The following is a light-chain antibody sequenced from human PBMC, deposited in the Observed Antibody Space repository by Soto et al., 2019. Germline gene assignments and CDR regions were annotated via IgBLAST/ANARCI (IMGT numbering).Light chain of an antibody. V-gene: IGKV3D-15*01. CDR3: QQYDDWLRLT. CDR2: GAS. CDR1: QSVNIY. J-gene: IGKJ4*01. Sequence: RVMTQSPATLSVSPRERATLSCRPSQSVNIYLAWYQQKPGQAPRLLIFGASYRATGIPARFSGSGSGTEFNLTISSLQSEDFAVYFCQQYDDWLRLTFGGGTKVDIK.